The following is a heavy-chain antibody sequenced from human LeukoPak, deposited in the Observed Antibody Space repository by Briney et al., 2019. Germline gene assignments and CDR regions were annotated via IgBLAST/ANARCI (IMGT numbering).Heavy chain of an antibody. CDR2: IRSKAYGGTT. Sequence: GGSLRLSCAASGLAFSSYAMSWVRQAPGKGLEWVGFIRSKAYGGTTEYAASVKGRFTISRDDSKSIAYLQMNSLKTEDTAVYYCTRWRGGSYHFDYWGQGTLVTVSS. J-gene: IGHJ4*02. CDR1: GLAFSSYA. CDR3: TRWRGGSYHFDY. V-gene: IGHV3-49*04. D-gene: IGHD1-26*01.